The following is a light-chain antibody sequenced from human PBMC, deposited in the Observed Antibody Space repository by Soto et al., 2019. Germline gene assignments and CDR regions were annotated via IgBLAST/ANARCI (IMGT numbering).Light chain of an antibody. Sequence: SYELTQPPSVSVSPGQTASITCSGEKLGDKHVSWYQQKPGQSPVLVIYQDKKRHSGIPERISGSNSGNTATLTISGTQAMDEADYYCQEWDLSIGVFGTGTKLTVL. CDR1: KLGDKH. CDR2: QDK. J-gene: IGLJ1*01. CDR3: QEWDLSIGV. V-gene: IGLV3-1*01.